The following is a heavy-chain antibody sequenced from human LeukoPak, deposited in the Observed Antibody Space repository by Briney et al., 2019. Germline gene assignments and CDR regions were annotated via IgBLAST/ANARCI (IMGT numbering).Heavy chain of an antibody. CDR1: GDSVSTNSAT. J-gene: IGHJ5*01. V-gene: IGHV6-1*01. Sequence: SQTLSLTCAISGDSVSTNSATWTWLRQSPSRGLEWLGRTYYRSKWYNDYAISMKSRITINPDTSKNQFSLQLNSVTPEDTAVYYCARLVGASWFDSWGQGTLVTVSS. D-gene: IGHD1-26*01. CDR2: TYYRSKWYN. CDR3: ARLVGASWFDS.